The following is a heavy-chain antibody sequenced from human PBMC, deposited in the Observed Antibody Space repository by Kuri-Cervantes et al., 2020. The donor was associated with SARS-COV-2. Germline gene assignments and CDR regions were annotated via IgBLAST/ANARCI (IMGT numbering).Heavy chain of an antibody. CDR1: GYSFSTYA. Sequence: ASVKVSCKASGYSFSTYAISWMRQAPGQGLEWMGWISADNGGTNYAQKFQGRVTITADKSTSTAYMELSSLRSEDTAVYYCARDRDDYGDYGSGYPGGDAFDIWGQGTMVTVSS. D-gene: IGHD4-17*01. V-gene: IGHV1-18*04. J-gene: IGHJ3*02. CDR3: ARDRDDYGDYGSGYPGGDAFDI. CDR2: ISADNGGT.